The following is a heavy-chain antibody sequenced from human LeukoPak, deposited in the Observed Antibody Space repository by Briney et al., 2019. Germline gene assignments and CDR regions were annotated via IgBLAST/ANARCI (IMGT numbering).Heavy chain of an antibody. D-gene: IGHD2-15*01. V-gene: IGHV4-34*01. J-gene: IGHJ5*02. Sequence: SETLSLTCAVYGGSFSGYYWSWIRQPPGKGLEWIGEINHSGSTNYNPSLKSRVTISVDTSKNQFSLKLSSVTAADTAVYYCARGRVVVVVAATFNWLDPWGQGTLVTVSS. CDR2: INHSGST. CDR3: ARGRVVVVVAATFNWLDP. CDR1: GGSFSGYY.